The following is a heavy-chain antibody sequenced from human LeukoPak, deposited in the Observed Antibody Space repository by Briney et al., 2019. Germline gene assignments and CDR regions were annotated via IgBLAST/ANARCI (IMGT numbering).Heavy chain of an antibody. J-gene: IGHJ6*04. D-gene: IGHD6-19*01. Sequence: RSGGSLRLYCAASGFTFSSYSMNWVRQAPGKGLEWVSSISSSSSYIYYADSVKGRFTISRDNAKNSLYLQMNSLRAEDAAVYYCASRSGYSSDDGMDVWGKGTTVTVSS. CDR2: ISSSSSYI. V-gene: IGHV3-21*01. CDR3: ASRSGYSSDDGMDV. CDR1: GFTFSSYS.